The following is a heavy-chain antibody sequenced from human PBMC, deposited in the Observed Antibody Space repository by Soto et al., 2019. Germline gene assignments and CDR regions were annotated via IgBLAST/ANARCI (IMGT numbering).Heavy chain of an antibody. D-gene: IGHD6-6*01. CDR2: IIPIFGTA. J-gene: IGHJ4*02. V-gene: IGHV1-69*13. Sequence: SVKVSCKASGGTFSSYAISWVRQAPGQGLEWMGGIIPIFGTANYAQKFQGRVTITADESTSTAYMELSSLRSEDTAVYYCARDLGSSSFIFDYWGQGTLVTVSS. CDR1: GGTFSSYA. CDR3: ARDLGSSSFIFDY.